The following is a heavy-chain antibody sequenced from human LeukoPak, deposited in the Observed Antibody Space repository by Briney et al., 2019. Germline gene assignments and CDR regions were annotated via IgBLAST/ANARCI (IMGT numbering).Heavy chain of an antibody. CDR2: IKQDGSEK. CDR1: GFTFSSYW. V-gene: IGHV3-7*01. Sequence: GGSLRLSCAASGFTFSSYWMSWVRQAPGKGLEWAANIKQDGSEKYYVDSVKGRFTISRDNAKNSLYLQMNSLRAEDTAVYYCARAIRFLEASYYYYYYMDVWGKGTTVTVSS. J-gene: IGHJ6*03. CDR3: ARAIRFLEASYYYYYYMDV. D-gene: IGHD3-3*01.